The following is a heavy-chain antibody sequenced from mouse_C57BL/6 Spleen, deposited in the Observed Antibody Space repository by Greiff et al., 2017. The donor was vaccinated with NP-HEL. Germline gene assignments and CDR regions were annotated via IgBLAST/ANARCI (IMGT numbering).Heavy chain of an antibody. CDR2: INYDGSST. V-gene: IGHV5-16*01. Sequence: EVQRVESEGGLVQPGSSMKLSCTASGFTFSDYYMAWVRQVPEKGLEWVANINYDGSSTYYLDSLKSRFIISRDNAKNILYLQMSSLKSEDTATYYCARGRTHWYFDVWGTGTTVTVSS. CDR3: ARGRTHWYFDV. CDR1: GFTFSDYY. J-gene: IGHJ1*03.